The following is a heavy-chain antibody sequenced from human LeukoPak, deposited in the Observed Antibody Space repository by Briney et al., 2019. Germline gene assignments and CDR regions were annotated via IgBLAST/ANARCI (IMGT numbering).Heavy chain of an antibody. V-gene: IGHV3-43*02. Sequence: GGSLRLSCAASGFTFDDYAMHWVRQAPGKGLEWVSLISGDGGSTYYADSVKGRFTIPRDNSKNTLYLQMNSLRAEDTAVYYCAKVRTAMVRDGFDIWGQGTMVTVSS. D-gene: IGHD5-18*01. J-gene: IGHJ3*02. CDR3: AKVRTAMVRDGFDI. CDR2: ISGDGGST. CDR1: GFTFDDYA.